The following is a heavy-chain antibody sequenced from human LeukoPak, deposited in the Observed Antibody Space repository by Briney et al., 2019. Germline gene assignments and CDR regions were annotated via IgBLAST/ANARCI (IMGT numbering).Heavy chain of an antibody. CDR3: AKESFYDSGGYYIEYFQH. CDR1: GFTFTSYA. V-gene: IGHV3-23*01. CDR2: ISGSGGTT. J-gene: IGHJ1*01. Sequence: GGSLRLSCAASGFTFTSYAMTWVRQAPGKGLEWVSAISGSGGTTYYADSVKGRFTISGDNSKNTLYLQMNSLRAEDTAVYYCAKESFYDSGGYYIEYFQHWGQGTLVTVSS. D-gene: IGHD3-22*01.